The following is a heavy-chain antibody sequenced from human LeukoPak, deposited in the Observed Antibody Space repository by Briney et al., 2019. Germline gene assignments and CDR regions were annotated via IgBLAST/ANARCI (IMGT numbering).Heavy chain of an antibody. CDR3: ARAYDSSGYGSS. V-gene: IGHV1-46*01. CDR1: GYTFTSYY. Sequence: ASVKVSCKASGYTFTSYYLHWVRQAPVQGLEWMGIINPSGGNTNYAQKFQGRVTMTRDTSTSTVYMELNSLRSEDTAVYYCARAYDSSGYGSSWGQGTLVTVSS. J-gene: IGHJ5*02. CDR2: INPSGGNT. D-gene: IGHD3-22*01.